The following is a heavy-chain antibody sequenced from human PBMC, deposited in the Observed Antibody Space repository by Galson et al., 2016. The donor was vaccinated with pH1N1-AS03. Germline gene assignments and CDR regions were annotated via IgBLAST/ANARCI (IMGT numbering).Heavy chain of an antibody. CDR2: IYPSDSDT. CDR1: GYSFTGYW. V-gene: IGHV5-51*01. Sequence: QSGAEVKKTGESLKISCKGSGYSFTGYWIGWVRQKPGKGLEWMGIIYPSDSDTRYNPSLQGQVTISVDESIGTAYLQWSSLKASDTAIYYCARHREYQVLSSTMDVWGQGTTVTVSS. D-gene: IGHD2-2*01. CDR3: ARHREYQVLSSTMDV. J-gene: IGHJ6*02.